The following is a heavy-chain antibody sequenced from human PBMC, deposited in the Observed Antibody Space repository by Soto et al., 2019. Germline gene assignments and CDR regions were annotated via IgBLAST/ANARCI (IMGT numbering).Heavy chain of an antibody. CDR1: GGTFSSYA. D-gene: IGHD2-2*01. CDR3: ARSGDIVVVPAATSLGFDP. V-gene: IGHV1-69*13. CDR2: IIPIFGTA. J-gene: IGHJ5*02. Sequence: SVKVSCKASGGTFSSYAISWVRQAPGQGLEWMGGIIPIFGTANYAQKFQGRVTITADESTSTAYMELSSLRSEDTAVYYCARSGDIVVVPAATSLGFDPWGQGTLVTVSS.